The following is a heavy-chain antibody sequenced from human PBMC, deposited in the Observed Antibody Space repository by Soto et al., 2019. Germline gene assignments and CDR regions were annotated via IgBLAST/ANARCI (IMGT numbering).Heavy chain of an antibody. Sequence: TLSLPCTVSGGSISSGGYSWSWIRQSPEKGLEWIGCIYPTGTTYYHPSLKSRVTISVDTSRNQFSLNLTSVTAADTAVYYCARAHPGPSPRWVLCGQGTTVTVSS. CDR3: ARAHPGPSPRWVL. CDR1: GGSISSGGYS. V-gene: IGHV4-30-2*06. J-gene: IGHJ6*02. CDR2: IYPTGTT. D-gene: IGHD3-10*01.